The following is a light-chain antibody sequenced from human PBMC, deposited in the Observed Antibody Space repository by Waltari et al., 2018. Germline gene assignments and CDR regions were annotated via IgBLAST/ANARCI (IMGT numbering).Light chain of an antibody. Sequence: HSALAQPASVSGSPGQSITISCPGTSSAVGAYNYGSWYQQHPGKAHRLMFYDVNNRPSGVSKRFSGSKSGNTASLTISGLQAEDEADYYCSSFTRASSWVFGGGTKLTV. J-gene: IGLJ3*02. CDR2: DVN. CDR3: SSFTRASSWV. CDR1: SSAVGAYNY. V-gene: IGLV2-14*03.